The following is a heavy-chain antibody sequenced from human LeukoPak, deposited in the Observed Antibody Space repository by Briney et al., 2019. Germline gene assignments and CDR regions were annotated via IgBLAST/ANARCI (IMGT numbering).Heavy chain of an antibody. CDR3: AKDIFPLTTVVTPGAFDI. J-gene: IGHJ3*02. D-gene: IGHD4-23*01. CDR2: IKQDGSEK. Sequence: GGSLRLSCAASGFTFSSYWMIWVRQAPGKGLEWVANIKQDGSEKYYVDSVKGRFTISRDNAKNSLYLQMNSLRAEDMALYYCAKDIFPLTTVVTPGAFDIWGQGTMVTVSS. V-gene: IGHV3-7*03. CDR1: GFTFSSYW.